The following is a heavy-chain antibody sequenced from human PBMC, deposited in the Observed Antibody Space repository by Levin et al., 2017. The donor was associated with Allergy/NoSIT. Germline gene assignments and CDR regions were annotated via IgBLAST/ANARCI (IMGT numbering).Heavy chain of an antibody. CDR3: ARGHYAGPARDYYAMDV. V-gene: IGHV1-18*01. Sequence: ASVKVSCKASGYTFTIYGISWVRQAPGQGLEWMGWISAYNGNTNYAQNLQGRVTMTTDTSSSTAYMELRSLRSDDTAVYYGARGHYAGPARDYYAMDVWGQGTTVTVSS. J-gene: IGHJ6*02. D-gene: IGHD3-16*01. CDR1: GYTFTIYG. CDR2: ISAYNGNT.